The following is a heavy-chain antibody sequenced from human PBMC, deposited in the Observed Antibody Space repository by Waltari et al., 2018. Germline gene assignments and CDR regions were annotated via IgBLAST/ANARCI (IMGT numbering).Heavy chain of an antibody. CDR2: IHTSGSP. J-gene: IGHJ3*01. V-gene: IGHV4-30-4*08. D-gene: IGHD1-1*01. CDR3: ARAGQLSADALDL. Sequence: QVQLQESGPRLVRPTQTLSLTCSVSGASINSGHFYWTWIRQPPGKGLEWIGNIHTSGSPHYTPSLKSRLSIPADTSRNQISLRLTSVTAADTAVYYCARAGQLSADALDLWGQGTVVSVSS. CDR1: GASINSGHFY.